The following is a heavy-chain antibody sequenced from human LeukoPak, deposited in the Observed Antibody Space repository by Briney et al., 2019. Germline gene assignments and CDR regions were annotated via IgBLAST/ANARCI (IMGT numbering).Heavy chain of an antibody. J-gene: IGHJ4*02. V-gene: IGHV3-7*01. D-gene: IGHD2-15*01. Sequence: GGSLRLSCAASGFTFSSYWMSWVRQAPGKGLEWVANIKEEGSEKYYVDSVKGRFIISRDNAKNSLYLQMNSLRAEDTAVYYCARDSSAAPHSYWGQGTLVTVFS. CDR1: GFTFSSYW. CDR3: ARDSSAAPHSY. CDR2: IKEEGSEK.